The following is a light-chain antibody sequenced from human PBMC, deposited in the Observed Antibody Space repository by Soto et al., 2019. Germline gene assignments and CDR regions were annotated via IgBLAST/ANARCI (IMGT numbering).Light chain of an antibody. J-gene: IGKJ1*01. CDR3: QQYNNWPPNT. V-gene: IGKV3-15*01. CDR2: GAS. Sequence: EIVLTQSPGTLSFSPGERATLSCRASQSVSSNLAWYQQKPGQAPRLLIYGASTRATGIPARFSGSGSGTEFTLTISSLQSEDFAVYYCQQYNNWPPNTFGQGTKVDIK. CDR1: QSVSSN.